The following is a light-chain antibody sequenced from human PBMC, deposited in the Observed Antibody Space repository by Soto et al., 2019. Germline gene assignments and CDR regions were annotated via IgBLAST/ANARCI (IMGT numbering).Light chain of an antibody. J-gene: IGKJ4*01. CDR2: DTS. CDR3: QQLNSYPLT. V-gene: IGKV3-15*01. Sequence: DIVVTQSPATLSASPGERVTLSCRASQFVSSRLAWYQRRPGQVPRLLIYDTSTRAPGISARFSGSGSGTEFTLTISSLQPEDFATYYCQQLNSYPLTFGGGTKVEI. CDR1: QFVSSR.